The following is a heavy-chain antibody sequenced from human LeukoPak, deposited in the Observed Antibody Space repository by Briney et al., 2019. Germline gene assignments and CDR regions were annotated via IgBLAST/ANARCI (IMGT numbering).Heavy chain of an antibody. CDR1: GFTVISNY. J-gene: IGHJ4*02. Sequence: GGSLRLSCAPSGFTVISNYMSWVRQAPGKGLEWVSVIYSGGSTYYADSVKGRFTISRDNSKNTLYLQMNSLRAEDTAVYYCAREIAVAGTDYWGQGTLVTVSS. CDR3: AREIAVAGTDY. CDR2: IYSGGST. D-gene: IGHD6-19*01. V-gene: IGHV3-66*01.